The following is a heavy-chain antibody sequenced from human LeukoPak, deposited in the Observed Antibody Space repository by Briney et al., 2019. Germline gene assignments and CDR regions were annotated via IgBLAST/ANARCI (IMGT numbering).Heavy chain of an antibody. CDR2: ISWNSGSI. V-gene: IGHV3-9*01. D-gene: IGHD4-17*01. J-gene: IGHJ4*02. CDR1: GFTFDDYA. Sequence: PGGSLRLSCAASGFTFDDYAMHWVRQAPGKGLEWVSGISWNSGSIGYADSVKGRFTISRDNAKNSLYLQMNSLRAEDTALYYCATIDYEKGEWGQGTLVTVSS. CDR3: ATIDYEKGE.